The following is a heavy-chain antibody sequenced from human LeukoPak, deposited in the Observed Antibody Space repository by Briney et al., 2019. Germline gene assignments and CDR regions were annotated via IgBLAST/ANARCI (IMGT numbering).Heavy chain of an antibody. V-gene: IGHV1-2*02. CDR3: AIEPTGSGHPGDV. D-gene: IGHD6-19*01. CDR2: INLNTAGT. Sequence: ASVKVSCKASGYTFTGYHIHWVRQAPGQGLEWTSSINLNTAGTEYPQKFQGRVTVTWDTPVTTAYMELSALTYGDTATYYCAIEPTGSGHPGDVWGQGTMVTVSS. CDR1: GYTFTGYH. J-gene: IGHJ3*01.